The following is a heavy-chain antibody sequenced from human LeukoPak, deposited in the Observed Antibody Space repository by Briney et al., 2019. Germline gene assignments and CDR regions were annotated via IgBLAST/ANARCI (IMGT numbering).Heavy chain of an antibody. CDR3: ARKINYGSGSYTDY. D-gene: IGHD3-10*01. Sequence: ASVKVSCKASGGTFSSYGISWVRQAPGQGLEWMGWISAYNGNTNYAQKLQGRVTMTTDTSTSTAYMELRSLRSDDTAVYYCARKINYGSGSYTDYWGQGTLVTVSS. V-gene: IGHV1-18*01. CDR1: GGTFSSYG. CDR2: ISAYNGNT. J-gene: IGHJ4*02.